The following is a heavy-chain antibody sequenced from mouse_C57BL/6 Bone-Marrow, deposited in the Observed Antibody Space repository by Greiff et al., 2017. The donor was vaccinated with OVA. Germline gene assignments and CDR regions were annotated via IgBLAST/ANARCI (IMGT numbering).Heavy chain of an antibody. CDR2: ISSGGDYI. D-gene: IGHD2-2*01. V-gene: IGHV5-9-1*02. CDR3: TLMVTTGFAY. J-gene: IGHJ3*01. Sequence: EVHLVESGEGLVKPGGSLKLSCAASGFTFSSYAMSWVRQTPEKRLEWVAYISSGGDYIYYADTVKGRFTISRDNARNTLYLQMSSLKSEDTAMYYCTLMVTTGFAYWGQGTLVTVSA. CDR1: GFTFSSYA.